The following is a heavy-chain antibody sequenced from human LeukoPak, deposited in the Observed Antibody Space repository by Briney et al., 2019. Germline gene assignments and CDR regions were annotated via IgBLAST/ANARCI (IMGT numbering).Heavy chain of an antibody. D-gene: IGHD3-22*01. J-gene: IGHJ4*02. Sequence: GGSLRLSCAASGLTFSSYWMSWVRQAPGKGLEWVANIKQDGSEKYYVDSVKGRFTISRDNAKNSLYLQMNSLRAEDTAVYYCARGSPYYYDSSGYPYWGQGTLVTVSS. CDR1: GLTFSSYW. CDR3: ARGSPYYYDSSGYPY. CDR2: IKQDGSEK. V-gene: IGHV3-7*01.